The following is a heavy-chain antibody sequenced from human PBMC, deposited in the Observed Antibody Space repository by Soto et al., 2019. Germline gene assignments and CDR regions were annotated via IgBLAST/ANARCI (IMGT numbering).Heavy chain of an antibody. J-gene: IGHJ4*02. CDR3: AREYGLEMATLDF. Sequence: PGGSLRLSCAASGFTFSSYGMHWVRQAPGKGLEWVAVISYDGSNKYYADSVKGRFTIARDNSKNTLYLQMNSLRVEDTAVYYCAREYGLEMATLDFWGQGTLVTVSS. CDR2: ISYDGSNK. D-gene: IGHD5-12*01. CDR1: GFTFSSYG. V-gene: IGHV3-30*03.